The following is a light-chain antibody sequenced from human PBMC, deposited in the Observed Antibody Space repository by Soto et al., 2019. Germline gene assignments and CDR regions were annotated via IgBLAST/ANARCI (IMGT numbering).Light chain of an antibody. J-gene: IGKJ4*01. CDR3: QQRSNWPPLT. V-gene: IGKV3-11*01. Sequence: EIVLTQSPATLSLSPGERATLSCRASQSVSSYFAWYQQKPGQAPRLLIYDASNRATGIPDRFSGSGSGTDFTLTISSLEPEDFAVFYCQQRSNWPPLTFGGGTKVEIK. CDR1: QSVSSY. CDR2: DAS.